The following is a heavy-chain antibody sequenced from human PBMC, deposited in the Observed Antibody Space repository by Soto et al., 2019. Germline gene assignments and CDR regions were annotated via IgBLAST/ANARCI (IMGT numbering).Heavy chain of an antibody. Sequence: LSLTCAASGFTFSSYSMNWVRQAPGKGLEWVSSISSSSSYIYYADSVKGRFTISRDNAKNSLYLQMNSLRAEDTAVYYCARTPMTTVTNFDYWGQGTLVTVSS. CDR1: GFTFSSYS. V-gene: IGHV3-21*01. CDR2: ISSSSSYI. D-gene: IGHD4-17*01. J-gene: IGHJ4*02. CDR3: ARTPMTTVTNFDY.